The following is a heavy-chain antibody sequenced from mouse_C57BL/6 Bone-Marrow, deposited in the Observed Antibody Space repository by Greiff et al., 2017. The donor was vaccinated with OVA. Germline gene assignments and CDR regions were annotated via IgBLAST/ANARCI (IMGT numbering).Heavy chain of an antibody. CDR3: AIITAVVVDC. V-gene: IGHV1-81*01. CDR1: GYTFTSYG. D-gene: IGHD1-1*01. Sequence: QVQLKESGAELVRPGASVKLSCKASGYTFTSYGISWVKQRTGQGLEWIGEIYPRSGNTYYNEKFKGKVTLTADKSSSTAYMELRSLTSEDSAVYVCAIITAVVVDCWGQGTTLTVSS. J-gene: IGHJ2*01. CDR2: IYPRSGNT.